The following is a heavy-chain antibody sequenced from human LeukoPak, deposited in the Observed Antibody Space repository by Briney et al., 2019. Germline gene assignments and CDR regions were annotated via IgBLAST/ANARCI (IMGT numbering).Heavy chain of an antibody. CDR3: ARADAYFYDTRDYMNFDH. CDR1: GYSFANYW. Sequence: GESLKISCKGSGYSFANYWIGWVRQMPGKGLEWMGIIYPGDSEIRYSPSFQGQVTISADKSISTAFLQWSSLKASDTAMYYCARADAYFYDTRDYMNFDHWGQGTLVTSPQ. D-gene: IGHD3-22*01. CDR2: IYPGDSEI. J-gene: IGHJ4*02. V-gene: IGHV5-51*01.